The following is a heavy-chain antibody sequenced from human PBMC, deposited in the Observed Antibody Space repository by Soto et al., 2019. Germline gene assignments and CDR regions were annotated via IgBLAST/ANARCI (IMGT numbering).Heavy chain of an antibody. CDR2: INHSGST. CDR3: ATGPGGLDY. D-gene: IGHD3-16*01. V-gene: IGHV4-34*01. CDR1: GGSFSGYY. Sequence: SETLSLTCAVYGGSFSGYYWSWIRQPPGKGLEWIGEINHSGSTNYNPSLKSRVTISVDTSKNQFSLKLSSVTAADTAVYYCATGPGGLDYWGQGTLVTVSS. J-gene: IGHJ4*02.